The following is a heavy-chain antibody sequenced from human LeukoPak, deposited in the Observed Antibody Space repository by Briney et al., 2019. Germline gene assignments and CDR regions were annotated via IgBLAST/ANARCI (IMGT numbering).Heavy chain of an antibody. CDR3: AKDRGLVGATPSNFDY. D-gene: IGHD1-26*01. J-gene: IGHJ4*02. CDR2: ISGSGGST. Sequence: GGSLRLSCAASGFTFDDYGMSWVRQAPGKGLEWVSGISGSGGSTYYADSVKGRFTISRDNSKKTVFLQMSSLRAEDTAVYYCAKDRGLVGATPSNFDYWGQGTLVTVSS. CDR1: GFTFDDYG. V-gene: IGHV3-23*01.